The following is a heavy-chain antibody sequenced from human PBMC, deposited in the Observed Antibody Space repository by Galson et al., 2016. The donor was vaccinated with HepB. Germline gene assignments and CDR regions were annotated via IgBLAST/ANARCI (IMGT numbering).Heavy chain of an antibody. V-gene: IGHV4-39*01. J-gene: IGHJ4*02. Sequence: LSLTCTVSGGSISSSGYYWGWIRQPPGKGREWIGSIYHRGNTYYNPSLKSRVTISVDTSKSQFSLKLSSVTAADTAVYYFAKRYISGDDYNFGNTFDSWGQGTLGTVSS. D-gene: IGHD5-24*01. CDR2: IYHRGNT. CDR1: GGSISSSGYY. CDR3: AKRYISGDDYNFGNTFDS.